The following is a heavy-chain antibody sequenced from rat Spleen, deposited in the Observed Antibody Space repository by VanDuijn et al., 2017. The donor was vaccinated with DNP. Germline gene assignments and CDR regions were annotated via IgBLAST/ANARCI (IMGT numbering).Heavy chain of an antibody. D-gene: IGHD1-2*01. CDR1: GFTFSSYY. CDR3: ARGSSSIYWYFDF. J-gene: IGHJ1*01. CDR2: INTYGGIT. V-gene: IGHV5-58*01. Sequence: EVQLVETGGDLVQPGRSLKLSCVASGFTFSSYYMHWVRQAPGKGLEWVASINTYGGITYYPDSVKGRFTISRDDAKSGLYLQMNSLKSEDTATYYCARGSSSIYWYFDFWGPGTMVTVSS.